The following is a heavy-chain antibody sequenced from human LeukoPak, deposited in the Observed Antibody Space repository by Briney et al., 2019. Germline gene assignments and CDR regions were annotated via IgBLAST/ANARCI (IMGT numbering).Heavy chain of an antibody. CDR2: ISSSSSYI. D-gene: IGHD1-14*01. Sequence: GGSLRLSCAASGFTFSSYSMNWVRQAPGKGLEWVSSISSSSSYIYYADSVKGRFTISRDNATNSLYLQMNSLRAEDTAVYYCARDTDGPPDFDYWGQGTLVTVSS. V-gene: IGHV3-21*01. CDR1: GFTFSSYS. CDR3: ARDTDGPPDFDY. J-gene: IGHJ4*02.